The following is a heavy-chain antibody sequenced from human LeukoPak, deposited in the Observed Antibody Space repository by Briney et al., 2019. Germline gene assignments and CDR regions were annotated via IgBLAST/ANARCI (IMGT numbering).Heavy chain of an antibody. Sequence: ASVKVSCKASGYTFTSYGISWVRQAPGQGLEWMGWISAYNGNTNYAQKLQGRVTMTTDTSTSTVYMELSSLRSEDTAVYYCARDQHYYDSSYFDYWGQGTLVTVSS. CDR2: ISAYNGNT. J-gene: IGHJ4*02. CDR3: ARDQHYYDSSYFDY. CDR1: GYTFTSYG. V-gene: IGHV1-18*01. D-gene: IGHD3-22*01.